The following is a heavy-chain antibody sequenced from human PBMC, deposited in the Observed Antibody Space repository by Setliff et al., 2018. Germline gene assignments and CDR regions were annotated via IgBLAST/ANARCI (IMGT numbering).Heavy chain of an antibody. Sequence: PSETLSLTCTVYGVSFSDYYWGWVRQSPGKGLDWIGEINHSGTTNYDPSLEGRISISVDTSKRQFSLKLTSVTAADTAVYFCARAVDSSGYFPYWYFDLWGRGALVTVSS. D-gene: IGHD3-22*01. J-gene: IGHJ2*01. CDR1: GVSFSDYY. CDR3: ARAVDSSGYFPYWYFDL. CDR2: INHSGTT. V-gene: IGHV4-34*10.